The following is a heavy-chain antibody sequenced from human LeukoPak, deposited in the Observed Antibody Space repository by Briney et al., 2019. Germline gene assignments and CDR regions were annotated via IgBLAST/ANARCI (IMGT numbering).Heavy chain of an antibody. CDR3: ARRLPPQNGNDAFDI. D-gene: IGHD1-1*01. V-gene: IGHV4-59*08. J-gene: IGHJ3*02. CDR2: ISYSGST. CDR1: GGSISSFY. Sequence: SETLSLTCTVSGGSISSFYWSWIRQPPGKGLEWIGYISYSGSTNYNPSLKSRVTISVDTSKNQFSLKLSSVTAADMDVYYCARRLPPQNGNDAFDIWGQGTMVTVSS.